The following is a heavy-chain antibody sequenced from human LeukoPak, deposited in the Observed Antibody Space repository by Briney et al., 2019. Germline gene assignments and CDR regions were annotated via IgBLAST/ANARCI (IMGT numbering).Heavy chain of an antibody. V-gene: IGHV3-23*01. D-gene: IGHD1-26*01. CDR2: ISGSDGNT. J-gene: IGHJ4*02. CDR1: GGSISSSSYY. CDR3: AKDGSYYNFDS. Sequence: ETLSLTCTVSGGSISSSSYYWSWVRQAPGKGLEWVSVISGSDGNTLYADSVKGRFTISRDNSKNTLYLQMNSLRAEDTAVYYCAKDGSYYNFDSWGQGTLVTVSS.